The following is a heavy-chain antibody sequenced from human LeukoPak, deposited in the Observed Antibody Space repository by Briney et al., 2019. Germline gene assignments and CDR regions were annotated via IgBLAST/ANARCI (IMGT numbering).Heavy chain of an antibody. CDR2: ISGSGGST. Sequence: GGSLRLSCAASGFTFSSYAMSWVRQAPGKGLEWVSAISGSGGSTYYADSVKGRFTISRDNSKNTLYLQMNSLRAEDTAVYYCATDLQDYGDYAWGQGTLVTVSS. CDR1: GFTFSSYA. J-gene: IGHJ5*02. CDR3: ATDLQDYGDYA. V-gene: IGHV3-23*01. D-gene: IGHD4-17*01.